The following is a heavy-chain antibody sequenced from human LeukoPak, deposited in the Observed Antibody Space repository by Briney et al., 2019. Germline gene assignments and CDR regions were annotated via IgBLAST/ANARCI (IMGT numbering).Heavy chain of an antibody. J-gene: IGHJ4*02. Sequence: SETLSLTCAVYGGSFSGYYWSWIRQPPGKGLEWIGEINHSGSTYYSPSLKSRVTISVDRSKNQFSLKLSSVTAADTAVYYCARANWNVVYDYWGQGTLVTVSS. CDR2: INHSGST. D-gene: IGHD1-1*01. CDR3: ARANWNVVYDY. CDR1: GGSFSGYY. V-gene: IGHV4-34*01.